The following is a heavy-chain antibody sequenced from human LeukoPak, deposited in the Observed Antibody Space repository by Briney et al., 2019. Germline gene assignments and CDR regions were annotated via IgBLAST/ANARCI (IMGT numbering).Heavy chain of an antibody. D-gene: IGHD2-8*02. CDR3: AREDIVLGMDV. V-gene: IGHV4-30-4*01. CDR2: IYYSGST. CDR1: GGSISSGDYY. J-gene: IGHJ6*02. Sequence: SQTLSLTCTVSGGSISSGDYYWSWIRQPSGKGLEWIGYIYYSGSTYYNPSLKSRVTISVDTSKNQFSLKLSSVTAADTAVYYCAREDIVLGMDVWGQGTTVTVSS.